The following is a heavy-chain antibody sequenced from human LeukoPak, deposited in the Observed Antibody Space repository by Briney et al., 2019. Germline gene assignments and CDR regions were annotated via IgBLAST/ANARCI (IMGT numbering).Heavy chain of an antibody. D-gene: IGHD6-19*01. CDR3: ARDLYSSGWSLLQGLDY. Sequence: GGSLRLSCAASGFTFSSYEMNWVRQAPGKGLEWVSYISSSGSTIYYADSVKGRFTISRDNAKNSLYLQMNSLRAEDTAVYYCARDLYSSGWSLLQGLDYWGQGTLVTVSS. J-gene: IGHJ4*02. CDR2: ISSSGSTI. V-gene: IGHV3-48*03. CDR1: GFTFSSYE.